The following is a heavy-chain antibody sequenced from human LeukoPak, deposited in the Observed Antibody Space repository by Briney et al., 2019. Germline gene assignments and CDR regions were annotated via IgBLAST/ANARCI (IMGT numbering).Heavy chain of an antibody. CDR2: TYYSGST. V-gene: IGHV4-59*01. D-gene: IGHD3-22*01. Sequence: SETLSLTCSVSGGSISSYYWSWIRQPPGKGLEWIGYTYYSGSTNYNPSLKSRVTISVDTSKNQFSLKLSSVTAADTAVYYCARDADDSSGDGNWFDPWGQGTLVTVSS. CDR3: ARDADDSSGDGNWFDP. J-gene: IGHJ5*02. CDR1: GGSISSYY.